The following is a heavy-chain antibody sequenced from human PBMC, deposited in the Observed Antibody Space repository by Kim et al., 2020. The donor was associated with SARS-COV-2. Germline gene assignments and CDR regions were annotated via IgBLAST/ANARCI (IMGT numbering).Heavy chain of an antibody. CDR2: IGTAGDT. D-gene: IGHD2-2*01. J-gene: IGHJ6*02. Sequence: GGSLRLSCAASGFTFSSYDMHWVRQVTGKGLEWVSAIGTAGDTYYPGSVKGRFTISRENAKKSLYLQMNSLRAGDTAVYYCARELYPGGMDVWGQGTTVTVSS. CDR1: GFTFSSYD. CDR3: ARELYPGGMDV. V-gene: IGHV3-13*01.